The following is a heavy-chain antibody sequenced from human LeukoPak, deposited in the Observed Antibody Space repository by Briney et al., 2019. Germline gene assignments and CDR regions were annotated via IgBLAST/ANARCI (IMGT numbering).Heavy chain of an antibody. CDR3: AEGRGSGSYYNPIDY. CDR2: ISGSGGST. CDR1: GFTFSSYG. V-gene: IGHV3-23*01. D-gene: IGHD3-10*01. Sequence: AGGSLRLSCAASGFTFSSYGMSWVRQAPGKGLEWVSAISGSGGSTYYADSVKGRFTISRDNSKNTLYLQMNSLRAEDTAVYYCAEGRGSGSYYNPIDYWGQGTLVTVSS. J-gene: IGHJ4*02.